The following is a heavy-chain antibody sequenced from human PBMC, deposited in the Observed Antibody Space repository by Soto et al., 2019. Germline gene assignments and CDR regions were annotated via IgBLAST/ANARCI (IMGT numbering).Heavy chain of an antibody. V-gene: IGHV1-2*02. CDR2: INVYNGET. CDR3: AREGATRRPSRPAIGWLES. J-gene: IGHJ5*01. CDR1: GYTFSGYH. Sequence: ASVKVSCKASGYTFSGYHMHWVRQAPGQGLEWMGWINVYNGETNIAQKFQGRVAMTRDTSITTAYVELSRLRFGDTAVYFCAREGATRRPSRPAIGWLESWGQGTLVTVSS. D-gene: IGHD2-2*02.